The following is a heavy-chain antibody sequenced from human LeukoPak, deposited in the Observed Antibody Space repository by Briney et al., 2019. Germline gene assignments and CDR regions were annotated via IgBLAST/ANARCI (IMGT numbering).Heavy chain of an antibody. CDR1: GFAFSTYT. CDR2: INSGGTTT. J-gene: IGHJ4*02. V-gene: IGHV3-21*06. CDR3: LRGDSRDF. D-gene: IGHD3-22*01. Sequence: PGGSLGLSCAACGFAFSTYTMNWARQAPGKGLEWVASINSGGTTTHYAFSVKGRITISRDNAQNVLYLQMNGLRGDDAAVYYCLRGDSRDFWGQGTLVTVSS.